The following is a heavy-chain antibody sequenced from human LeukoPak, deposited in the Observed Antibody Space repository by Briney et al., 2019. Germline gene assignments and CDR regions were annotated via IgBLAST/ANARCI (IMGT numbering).Heavy chain of an antibody. V-gene: IGHV4-39*01. J-gene: IGHJ4*02. CDR2: IYYSGST. CDR3: ARSTYYYDSSGYYWPDY. Sequence: SETLSLTCTVSGGSISSSSYYWGWIRQPPGKGLEWIGSIYYSGSTYYNPSLKSRVTTSVDTSKNQFSLKLSSVTAADTAVYYCARSTYYYDSSGYYWPDYWGQGTLVTVSS. D-gene: IGHD3-22*01. CDR1: GGSISSSSYY.